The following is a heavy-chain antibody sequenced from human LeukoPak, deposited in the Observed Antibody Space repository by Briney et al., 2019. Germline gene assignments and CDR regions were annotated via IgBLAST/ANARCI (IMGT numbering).Heavy chain of an antibody. CDR1: GGSINNYY. CDR3: ARLLFGGYYYYYGMDV. D-gene: IGHD3-10*01. J-gene: IGHJ6*02. Sequence: PSETLSLTCTVSGGSINNYYWSWIRQPPGKGLEWIGYIYYTGSTNYNPSLKSRVTISVGKSKDQFSLKLSSVTAADTALYYCARLLFGGYYYYYGMDVWGQGTTVTVSS. CDR2: IYYTGST. V-gene: IGHV4-59*12.